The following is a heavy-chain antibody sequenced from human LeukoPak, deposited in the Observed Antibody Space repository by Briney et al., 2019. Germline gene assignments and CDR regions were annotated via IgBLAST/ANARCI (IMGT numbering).Heavy chain of an antibody. D-gene: IGHD1-1*01. Sequence: GESLKISCKGSGYSLTSYWIGWVRQMPGKGLEWMGIIYPGDSDTRYSPSFQGQVTISADKSISTAYLQWSSLKASDTAMYYCARLANTRASAFDIWGQGTMVTVSS. CDR2: IYPGDSDT. CDR1: GYSLTSYW. V-gene: IGHV5-51*01. J-gene: IGHJ3*02. CDR3: ARLANTRASAFDI.